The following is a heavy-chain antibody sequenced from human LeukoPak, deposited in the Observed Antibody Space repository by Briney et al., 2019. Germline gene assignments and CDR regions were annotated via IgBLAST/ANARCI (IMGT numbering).Heavy chain of an antibody. CDR1: GGTFSSYA. CDR3: ARQGSGNGRYYFDY. CDR2: IIPILGIA. V-gene: IGHV1-69*04. Sequence: SVKVSCKASGGTFSSYAISWVRQAPGQGLEWMGRIIPILGIANYAQKSQGRVTITADKSTSTAYMELSSLRSEDTAVYYCARQGSGNGRYYFDYRGQGTLVTVSS. J-gene: IGHJ4*02. D-gene: IGHD2-15*01.